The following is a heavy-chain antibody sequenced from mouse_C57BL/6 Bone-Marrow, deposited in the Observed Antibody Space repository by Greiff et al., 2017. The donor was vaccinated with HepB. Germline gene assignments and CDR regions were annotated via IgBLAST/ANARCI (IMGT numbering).Heavy chain of an antibody. V-gene: IGHV1-50*01. J-gene: IGHJ3*01. CDR3: ARDYGDDRGFAY. CDR2: IDPSDSYT. CDR1: GYTFTSYW. D-gene: IGHD2-2*01. Sequence: VKLQQPGAELVKPGASVKLSCKASGYTFTSYWMQWVKQRPGQGLEWIGEIDPSDSYTNYNQKFKGKATLTVDTSSSTAYMQLSSLTSEDSAVYYCARDYGDDRGFAYWGEKTLVTVSA.